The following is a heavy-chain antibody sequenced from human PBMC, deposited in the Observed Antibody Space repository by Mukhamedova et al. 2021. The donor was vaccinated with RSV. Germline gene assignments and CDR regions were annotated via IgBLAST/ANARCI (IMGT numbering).Heavy chain of an antibody. Sequence: WGGLEWIGEINHRGSTNYNPSLESRVTISIDTSKQHFSPKLRSATAADTAVYYCAAFDVWSQGTAVTVSA. J-gene: IGHJ3*01. V-gene: IGHV4-34*01. CDR3: AAFDV. CDR2: INHRGST.